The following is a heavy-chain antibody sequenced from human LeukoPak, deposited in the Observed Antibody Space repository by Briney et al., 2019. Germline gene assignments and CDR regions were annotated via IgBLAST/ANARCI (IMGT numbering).Heavy chain of an antibody. J-gene: IGHJ4*02. CDR3: VKGYGSGSYSTDY. CDR2: ISYDGSNT. CDR1: GFTFSNYG. D-gene: IGHD3-10*01. V-gene: IGHV3-30*18. Sequence: GGSLRLSCAASGFTFSNYGMHWVRQAPGKGLDWVAFISYDGSNTYYADSVKGRFTISRDNSKNALYLQMNSLRTEDTAVYYCVKGYGSGSYSTDYWGQGTLITVSS.